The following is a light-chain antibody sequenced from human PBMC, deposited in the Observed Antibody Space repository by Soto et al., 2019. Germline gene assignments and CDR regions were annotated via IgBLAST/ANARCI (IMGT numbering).Light chain of an antibody. J-gene: IGKJ1*01. CDR1: RDIGDR. CDR3: LQASTFPRT. CDR2: TAS. Sequence: DIQMTQSPSSLSASVGNRVTITCRASRDIGDRLAWFRHKPGKAPQLLIQTASTLVRETPSRFSGSGSGTDFLLTINNLQPEDFATYYCLQASTFPRTFGQGTKVDNK. V-gene: IGKV1-12*01.